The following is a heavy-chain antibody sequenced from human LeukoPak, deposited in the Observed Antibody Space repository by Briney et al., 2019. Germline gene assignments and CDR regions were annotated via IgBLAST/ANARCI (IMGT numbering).Heavy chain of an antibody. CDR1: GGSISSSSYY. Sequence: SETLSLTFTVSGGSISSSSYYWGWIRQPPGKGLEWIGSIYYSGSTYYNPSLKSRVTISVDTSKNQFSLKLSSVIAADTAVYYCARHPKLGYCSGTSCPDFRHWGQGTLVTVSS. V-gene: IGHV4-39*01. D-gene: IGHD2-2*01. J-gene: IGHJ1*01. CDR3: ARHPKLGYCSGTSCPDFRH. CDR2: IYYSGST.